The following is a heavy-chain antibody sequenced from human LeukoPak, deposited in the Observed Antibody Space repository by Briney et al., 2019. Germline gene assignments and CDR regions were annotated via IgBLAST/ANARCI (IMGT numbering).Heavy chain of an antibody. J-gene: IGHJ5*02. D-gene: IGHD2-8*01. CDR2: ISESGVST. CDR3: ARGRMAPDL. V-gene: IGHV3-23*01. Sequence: GGSLRLSCAAAGFTFDSYAMSWVRQAPGKGLEWVSGISESGVSTYYADSVKGRFSISRDNSKNTVYMQMGSLRPDDTAIYYCARGRMAPDLWGQGTLVTVSS. CDR1: GFTFDSYA.